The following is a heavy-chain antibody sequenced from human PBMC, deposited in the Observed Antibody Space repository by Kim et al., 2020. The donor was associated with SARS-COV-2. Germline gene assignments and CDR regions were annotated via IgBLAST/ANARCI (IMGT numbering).Heavy chain of an antibody. CDR3: ARDRAYCSSISCYGVLGPLYY. V-gene: IGHV3-30*04. J-gene: IGHJ4*02. CDR1: GFTFSSYA. CDR2: ISYDGSNK. Sequence: GGSLRLSCAASGFTFSSYAMHWVRQAPGKGLEWVAVISYDGSNKYYADSVKGRFTISRDNSKNTLYLQMNSLRAEDTAVYYCARDRAYCSSISCYGVLGPLYYWGQGALGTVSS. D-gene: IGHD2-2*01.